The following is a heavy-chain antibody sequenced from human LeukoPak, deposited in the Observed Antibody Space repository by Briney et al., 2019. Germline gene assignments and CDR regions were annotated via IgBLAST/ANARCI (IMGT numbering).Heavy chain of an antibody. CDR1: GGSFSGYY. V-gene: IGHV4-34*01. Sequence: ASETLSLTCAVYGGSFSGYYWSWIRQPPGKGLEWIGEINHSGSTNYNPSLKSRVTISADTFKNHFSLIVTSLTAADTAVYYCAAAPILRGEGGEHYKYGMDVWGQGTTVIVSS. CDR3: AAAPILRGEGGEHYKYGMDV. D-gene: IGHD2-2*02. CDR2: INHSGST. J-gene: IGHJ6*02.